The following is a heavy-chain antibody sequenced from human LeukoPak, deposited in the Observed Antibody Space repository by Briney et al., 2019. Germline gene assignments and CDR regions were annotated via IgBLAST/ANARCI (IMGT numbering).Heavy chain of an antibody. D-gene: IGHD6-6*01. V-gene: IGHV3-30*02. Sequence: GGSLRLSCAASGFTFSSYGMHWVRQAPGKGLEWVAFIRYDGSNKYHADSVKGRFTISRDNSKNTLYLQMNSLKAEDTAVYYCAKDPLIEYSSSSLDYWGQGTLVTVSS. CDR1: GFTFSSYG. CDR3: AKDPLIEYSSSSLDY. CDR2: IRYDGSNK. J-gene: IGHJ4*02.